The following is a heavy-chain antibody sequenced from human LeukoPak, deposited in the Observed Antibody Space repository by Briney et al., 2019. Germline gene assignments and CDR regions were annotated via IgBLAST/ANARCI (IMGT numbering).Heavy chain of an antibody. V-gene: IGHV3-23*01. CDR2: ISGSGGST. Sequence: GSLRLSCAASGFTFSSYAMTWVRQAPGKGLEWVSTISGSGGSTYYADSVKGRFTISRDNSKNSLYLQMNSLRAEDTAVYYCARAPYSSGWYDGFDYWGQGTLVTVSS. CDR1: GFTFSSYA. CDR3: ARAPYSSGWYDGFDY. D-gene: IGHD6-19*01. J-gene: IGHJ4*02.